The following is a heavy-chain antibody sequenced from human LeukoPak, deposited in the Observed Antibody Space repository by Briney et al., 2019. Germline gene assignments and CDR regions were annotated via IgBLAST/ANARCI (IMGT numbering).Heavy chain of an antibody. V-gene: IGHV4-34*12. CDR3: ARDYGDYVIGWFDP. Sequence: SETLSLTCAVYGGSFSGYYWSWIRQPPGKGLEWIGSIFHSGNTYYNPSLRSRVTISVETSKNQFSLKLSSVTAADTAVYYCARDYGDYVIGWFDPWGQGTLVTVSS. CDR2: IFHSGNT. D-gene: IGHD4-17*01. J-gene: IGHJ5*02. CDR1: GGSFSGYY.